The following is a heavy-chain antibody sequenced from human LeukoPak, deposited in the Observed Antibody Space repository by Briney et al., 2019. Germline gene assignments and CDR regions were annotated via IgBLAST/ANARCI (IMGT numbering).Heavy chain of an antibody. Sequence: PGRSLRLSYAASGFRFDEHAMHWVRQAPGKGLEWVAGISWASQSIAYADSVRGRFTISRDNAKRSLYLQMNSLRPEDTALYYCAKDIMGATGLYYYGMDVWGQGTTVTVSS. CDR1: GFRFDEHA. J-gene: IGHJ6*02. V-gene: IGHV3-9*01. D-gene: IGHD1-26*01. CDR3: AKDIMGATGLYYYGMDV. CDR2: ISWASQSI.